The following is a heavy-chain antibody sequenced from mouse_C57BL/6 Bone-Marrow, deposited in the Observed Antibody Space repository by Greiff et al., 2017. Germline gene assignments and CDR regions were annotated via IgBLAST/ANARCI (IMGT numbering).Heavy chain of an antibody. D-gene: IGHD1-1*01. J-gene: IGHJ3*01. CDR2: SRNKANDYTT. CDR1: GFTFSDFY. V-gene: IGHV7-1*01. CDR3: ARDHYYGSSGFAY. Sequence: EVKLVESGGGLVQSGRSLRLSCATSGFTFSDFYMEWVRQAPGKGLEWIAASRNKANDYTTEYSASVQGRFIVSRDTSQSILYLQMNALRAEDTAIYYWARDHYYGSSGFAYWGQGTLVTVSA.